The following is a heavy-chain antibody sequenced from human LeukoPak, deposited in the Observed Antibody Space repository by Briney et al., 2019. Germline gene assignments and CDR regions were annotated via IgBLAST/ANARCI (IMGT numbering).Heavy chain of an antibody. V-gene: IGHV1-3*01. CDR1: GYTFTSYA. CDR2: INAGNGNT. CDR3: ARVATIFGVVIQRYFDY. J-gene: IGHJ4*02. D-gene: IGHD3-3*01. Sequence: ASVKVSCKASGYTFTSYAMHWVRQAPGQRLEWMGWINAGNGNTKYSQKFQGRVTITRDTSTSTAYMELRSLRSDDTAVYYCARVATIFGVVIQRYFDYWGQGTLVTVSS.